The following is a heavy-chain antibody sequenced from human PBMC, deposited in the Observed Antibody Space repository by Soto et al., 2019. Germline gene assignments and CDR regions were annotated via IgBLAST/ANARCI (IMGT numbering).Heavy chain of an antibody. CDR2: IDWDDDK. V-gene: IGHV2-70*01. Sequence: SDPTLVNPTQTLTLTCTFSGFSLSTSGMCVSWIRQPPGKALEWLALIDWDDDKYYSTSLKTRLTISKDTSKNQVVLKMTNMDPVDTATYYCARSTYYDFWSGYYPGWELKYYFDYWGQGTLVTVSS. CDR1: GFSLSTSGMC. CDR3: ARSTYYDFWSGYYPGWELKYYFDY. J-gene: IGHJ4*02. D-gene: IGHD3-3*01.